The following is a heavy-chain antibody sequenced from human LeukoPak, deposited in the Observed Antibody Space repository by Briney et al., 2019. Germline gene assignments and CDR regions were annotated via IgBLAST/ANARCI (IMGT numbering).Heavy chain of an antibody. J-gene: IGHJ2*01. CDR3: ARESKQLVPSSWYFDL. D-gene: IGHD6-13*01. V-gene: IGHV3-13*01. CDR2: IGTAGDT. CDR1: GFTFSSYD. Sequence: GGSLRLSCAASGFTFSSYDMHWVRQATGKGLEWVSAIGTAGDTYYPGSVKGRFTISRENAKNTLYLQMNSLRAGDTAVYYCARESKQLVPSSWYFDLWGRGTLVTVSS.